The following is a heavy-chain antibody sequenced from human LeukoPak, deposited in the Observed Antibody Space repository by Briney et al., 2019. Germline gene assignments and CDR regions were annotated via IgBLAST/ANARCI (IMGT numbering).Heavy chain of an antibody. Sequence: SETLSLTCTVSGYSISSGYYWGWIRQPPGKGLEWIGSIYHSGSTYYNPSLKSRVTISVDTSKNQLSLKLSSVTAADTAVYYCARHGPQLAYFYYYTMDVWGQGTTVTVS. CDR3: ARHGPQLAYFYYYTMDV. CDR1: GYSISSGYY. CDR2: IYHSGST. V-gene: IGHV4-38-2*02. J-gene: IGHJ6*02. D-gene: IGHD6-13*01.